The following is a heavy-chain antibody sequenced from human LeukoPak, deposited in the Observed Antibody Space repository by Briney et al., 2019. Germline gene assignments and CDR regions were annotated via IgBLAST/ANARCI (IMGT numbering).Heavy chain of an antibody. J-gene: IGHJ4*02. D-gene: IGHD2-2*01. CDR2: IRSRAYGGTT. V-gene: IGHV3-49*04. Sequence: PGGSLRLSCTASGFTFGDYAMSWVRQAPGKGLEWVGLIRSRAYGGTTEYAASVKGRFTISRDDSKSIAYLQMNSLKTEDTAVYYCTRDCPGRCSSTHPAFDYWGQGTLVTVSS. CDR3: TRDCPGRCSSTHPAFDY. CDR1: GFTFGDYA.